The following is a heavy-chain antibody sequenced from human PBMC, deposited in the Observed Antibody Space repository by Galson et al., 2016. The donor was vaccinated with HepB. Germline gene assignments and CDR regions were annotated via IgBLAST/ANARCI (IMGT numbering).Heavy chain of an antibody. D-gene: IGHD3-3*01. CDR3: ARFWSGFLPDY. V-gene: IGHV1-18*01. Sequence: SVKVSCKASGYIFTTFGVGWVRQAPGQGLERMGCISTHNGETTYSQKFQGRVIMTTDTSTSTVYMELRGLRSDDTAVYFCARFWSGFLPDYWGQGTLVIVSS. J-gene: IGHJ4*02. CDR2: ISTHNGET. CDR1: GYIFTTFG.